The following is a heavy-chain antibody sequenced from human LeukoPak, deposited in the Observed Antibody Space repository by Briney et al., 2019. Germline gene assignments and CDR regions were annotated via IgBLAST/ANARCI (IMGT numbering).Heavy chain of an antibody. CDR2: ISYDGSSK. V-gene: IGHV3-30-3*01. D-gene: IGHD6-13*01. Sequence: PGGSLRLSCAASGFTFSSYAIDWVRQAPGEGLEWVAVISYDGSSKFYADSVKGRFTISRDNSKNTLYLQMNSLRAEDTAVYYCARSIAAPGTWYFDYWGQGTLVTVSS. CDR1: GFTFSSYA. CDR3: ARSIAAPGTWYFDY. J-gene: IGHJ4*02.